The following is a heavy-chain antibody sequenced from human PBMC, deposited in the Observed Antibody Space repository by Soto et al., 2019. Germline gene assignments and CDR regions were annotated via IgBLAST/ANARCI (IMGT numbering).Heavy chain of an antibody. CDR3: AKMAAREIPDY. CDR1: GFTFTAYA. CDR2: ISGGGGTT. Sequence: EVQLLESGGGLVQPGGSLRLSCEASGFTFTAYAWAWFRKAPGKGRGWVSAISGGGGTTYYADSVKGRFTIPRDNSKNTLYLQMNSLRAEDTAVYYCAKMAAREIPDYWGQGTLVTVSS. J-gene: IGHJ4*02. D-gene: IGHD6-6*01. V-gene: IGHV3-23*01.